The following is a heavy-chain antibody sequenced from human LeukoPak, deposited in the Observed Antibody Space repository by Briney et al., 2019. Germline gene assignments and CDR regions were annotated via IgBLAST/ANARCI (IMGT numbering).Heavy chain of an antibody. CDR2: INSDGRST. V-gene: IGHV3-74*01. J-gene: IGHJ4*02. Sequence: GGSLRLSCAASGFTFSSHWMHWVRQVPGKGLVRVSRINSDGRSTSYADSVKGRFTISRDNAKNTLYLQMSSLRADDTAVYYCARGPGTSGRYYSGDYWGQGTLVTVSS. CDR1: GFTFSSHW. CDR3: ARGPGTSGRYYSGDY. D-gene: IGHD3-10*01.